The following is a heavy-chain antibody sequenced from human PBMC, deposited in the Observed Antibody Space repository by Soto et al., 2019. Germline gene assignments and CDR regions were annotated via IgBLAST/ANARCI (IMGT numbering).Heavy chain of an antibody. CDR2: ISYDGSNK. CDR3: AKDNGDYVFYFDY. Sequence: PGGSLRLSCAASGFTFSSYGMHWVRQAPGKGLEWVAVISYDGSNKYYADSVKGRFTISRDNSKNTLYLQMNSLRAEDTAVYYCAKDNGDYVFYFDYWGQGT. V-gene: IGHV3-30*18. D-gene: IGHD4-17*01. CDR1: GFTFSSYG. J-gene: IGHJ4*02.